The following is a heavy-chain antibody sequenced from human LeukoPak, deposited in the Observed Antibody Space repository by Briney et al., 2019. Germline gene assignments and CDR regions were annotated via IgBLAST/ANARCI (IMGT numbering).Heavy chain of an antibody. D-gene: IGHD4-17*01. J-gene: IGHJ4*02. CDR2: ISGSGGST. Sequence: GGSPRLSCAASGFTFTNYAMNWVRQAPGKGLEWVSAISGSGGSTYYADSVKGRFTISRDNSKNTLYLQINSLRAEDTAVYYCAKASRVAVTNIFLDYWGQGTLVTVSS. CDR3: AKASRVAVTNIFLDY. V-gene: IGHV3-23*01. CDR1: GFTFTNYA.